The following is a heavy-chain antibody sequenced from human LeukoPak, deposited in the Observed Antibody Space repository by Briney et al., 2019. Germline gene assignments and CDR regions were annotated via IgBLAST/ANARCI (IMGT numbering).Heavy chain of an antibody. V-gene: IGHV1-69*04. CDR2: IIPILGIA. CDR1: GGTFSSYT. CDR3: AREGGRKAVAGTRSPYH. Sequence: ASVKVSFKSSGGTFSSYTINWVRQAPAQGLEWMGRIIPILGIANNAQKFQGRVTITADKSTSTAYMELSSLRSEDTAVYYCAREGGRKAVAGTRSPYHWGQGTLVTVSS. J-gene: IGHJ4*02. D-gene: IGHD6-19*01.